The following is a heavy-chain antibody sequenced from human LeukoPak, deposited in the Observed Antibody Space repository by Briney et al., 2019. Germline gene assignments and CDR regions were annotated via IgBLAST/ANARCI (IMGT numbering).Heavy chain of an antibody. CDR1: DYSFAGYG. J-gene: IGHJ4*02. D-gene: IGHD6-19*01. CDR3: ASTPYSSGWYYFDY. CDR2: ISTYSGNT. Sequence: GASVKVSCKASDYSFAGYGISWVRQAPGQGLEWIGWISTYSGNTNYAHNLQGRITVTTETSTSTAYMELRSLRSDDTAVYYCASTPYSSGWYYFDYWGQGTLVTVSS. V-gene: IGHV1-18*01.